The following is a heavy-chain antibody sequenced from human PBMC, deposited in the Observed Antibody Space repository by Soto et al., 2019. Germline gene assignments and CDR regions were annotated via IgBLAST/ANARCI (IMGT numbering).Heavy chain of an antibody. V-gene: IGHV3-53*01. J-gene: IGHJ6*02. D-gene: IGHD2-21*01. CDR2: IYSCSST. CDR1: GFTVSNSF. Sequence: EVQLVEAGGGLIQPGGSLRLSCAASGFTVSNSFMTWLRQAPGKGLEWISVIYSCSSTYYADSVKGRFSISRDNPENTVFLQMNSLRADDTAVYYWARSAVLWVGGTNSFGLDVWGQGTTVTVSS. CDR3: ARSAVLWVGGTNSFGLDV.